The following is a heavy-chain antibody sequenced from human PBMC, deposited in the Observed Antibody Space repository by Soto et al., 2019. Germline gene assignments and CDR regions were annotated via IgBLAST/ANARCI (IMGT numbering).Heavy chain of an antibody. V-gene: IGHV5-51*01. CDR2: IYPGDSDT. D-gene: IGHD3-16*02. CDR3: ARMIMITFGGVIPFGYYGMDV. J-gene: IGHJ6*02. CDR1: GYSFTSYW. Sequence: GESLKISCKGSGYSFTSYWIGWVRQMPGKGLEWMGIIYPGDSDTRYSPSFQGQVTISADKSISTAYLQWSSLKASDTAMYYCARMIMITFGGVIPFGYYGMDVWDQGTTVTVSS.